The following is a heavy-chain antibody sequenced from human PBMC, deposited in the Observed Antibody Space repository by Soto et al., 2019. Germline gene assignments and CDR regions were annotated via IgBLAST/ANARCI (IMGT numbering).Heavy chain of an antibody. CDR3: VRSWGVYCSSTRCYSPWLDP. D-gene: IGHD2-2*02. V-gene: IGHV3-48*03. CDR1: GFTFSSHE. J-gene: IGHJ5*02. CDR2: ISSSGSPI. Sequence: GSLRLSCVASGFTFSSHEMNWVRQAPGKGLEWVSYISSSGSPIDYADSVRGRFTISRDNAKNSVILQMSSLRVEDTAVYYCVRSWGVYCSSTRCYSPWLDPWGQGTLVTVSS.